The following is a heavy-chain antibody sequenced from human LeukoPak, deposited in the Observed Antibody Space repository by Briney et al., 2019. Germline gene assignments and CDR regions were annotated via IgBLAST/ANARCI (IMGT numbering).Heavy chain of an antibody. Sequence: KPSETLALTCAVYDGSFSGSYWTWLRQPPGKGLEWIGSIYYSGSTYYNPSLKSRVTISVDTSKNQFSLKLSSVTAADTAVYYCARPVSIEGTYYFDYWGQGTLVTVSS. D-gene: IGHD2/OR15-2a*01. CDR3: ARPVSIEGTYYFDY. CDR1: DGSFSGSY. CDR2: IYYSGST. J-gene: IGHJ4*02. V-gene: IGHV4-34*01.